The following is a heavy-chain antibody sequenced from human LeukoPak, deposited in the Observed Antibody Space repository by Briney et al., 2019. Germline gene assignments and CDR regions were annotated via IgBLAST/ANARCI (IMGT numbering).Heavy chain of an antibody. D-gene: IGHD6-13*01. V-gene: IGHV4-34*01. CDR3: ARVRIEYSSSWYYFDY. CDR1: GGSFSGYY. Sequence: PSETLSLTCAVYGGSFSGYYWSWIRQPPGKGLEWIGEINHSGSTNYNPSLKSRVTISVDTSKNQFSLKLGSVTAADTAVYYCARVRIEYSSSWYYFDYWGQGTLVTVSS. J-gene: IGHJ4*02. CDR2: INHSGST.